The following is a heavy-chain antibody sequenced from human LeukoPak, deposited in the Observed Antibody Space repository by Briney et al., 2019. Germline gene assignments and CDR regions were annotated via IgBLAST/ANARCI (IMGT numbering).Heavy chain of an antibody. V-gene: IGHV3-21*01. D-gene: IGHD3-22*01. CDR2: ISSSSSYI. Sequence: PGGSLRLSCAASGFTFSSYSMNWVRQAPGKGLEWVSSISSSSSYIYYADSVKGRFTISRDNAKNSLYLQMNSLRAEDTAVYYCARDIRYDSSGWYFDYWGQGTLVTVSS. CDR3: ARDIRYDSSGWYFDY. J-gene: IGHJ4*02. CDR1: GFTFSSYS.